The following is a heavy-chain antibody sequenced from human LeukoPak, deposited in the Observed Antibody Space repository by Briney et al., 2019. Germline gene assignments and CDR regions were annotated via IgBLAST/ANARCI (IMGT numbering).Heavy chain of an antibody. CDR1: GYTFTSND. V-gene: IGHV1-8*01. Sequence: ASVKVSCKAHGYTFTSNDINWVRQATGQGLEWMGWMNPNSGNTGYAQKFQGRVTMTRNTSISTAYMELSSLRSEDTAVYYCAREYCSGGSCYGCWGQGTLVTVSS. D-gene: IGHD2-15*01. CDR2: MNPNSGNT. CDR3: AREYCSGGSCYGC. J-gene: IGHJ4*02.